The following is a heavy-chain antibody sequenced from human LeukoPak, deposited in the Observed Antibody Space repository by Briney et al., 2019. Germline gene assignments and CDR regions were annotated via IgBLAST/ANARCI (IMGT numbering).Heavy chain of an antibody. V-gene: IGHV4-34*01. Sequence: PSETLSLTCAVYGGSFSGYYWSWIRQPPGKGLEWIGEINHSGSTNYNPSLKSRVTISVDTSKNQFSLKLSSVTAADTAVYYCASYYYDSSGYYRPYWYFDLWGRGTLVTVSS. J-gene: IGHJ2*01. D-gene: IGHD3-22*01. CDR1: GGSFSGYY. CDR2: INHSGST. CDR3: ASYYYDSSGYYRPYWYFDL.